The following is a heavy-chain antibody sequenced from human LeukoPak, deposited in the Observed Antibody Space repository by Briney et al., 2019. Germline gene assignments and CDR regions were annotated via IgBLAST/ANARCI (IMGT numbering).Heavy chain of an antibody. D-gene: IGHD6-13*01. V-gene: IGHV4-34*01. CDR2: INHSGST. J-gene: IGHJ4*02. CDR1: GGSFSGYY. CDR3: ARGIPGYPSDFDY. Sequence: SETLSLTCAVYGGSFSGYYWSWIRQPPGKGLEWIGEINHSGSTNYNPSLKSRVTISVDTSKNQFSLKLSSVTAADTAVYYCARGIPGYPSDFDYWGQGTLVTVSS.